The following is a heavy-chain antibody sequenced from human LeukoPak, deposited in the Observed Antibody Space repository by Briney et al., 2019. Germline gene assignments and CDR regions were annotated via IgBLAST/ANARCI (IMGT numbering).Heavy chain of an antibody. V-gene: IGHV3-30*04. CDR3: ARDPYFDSSGYPYFFDY. Sequence: GTSLRLSCAASGFTFNSYAVHWVRQAPGKGLEWVAVISYDGSINFYADSVKGRFTISRDNSKNTLSLQMNSLRAEDTAVYYCARDPYFDSSGYPYFFDYWGQGTLVTVSS. J-gene: IGHJ4*02. CDR1: GFTFNSYA. CDR2: ISYDGSIN. D-gene: IGHD3-22*01.